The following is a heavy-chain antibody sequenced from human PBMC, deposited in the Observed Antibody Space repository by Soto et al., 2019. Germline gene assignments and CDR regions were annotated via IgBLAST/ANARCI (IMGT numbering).Heavy chain of an antibody. CDR3: ATSKSKTFDN. CDR2: IYHTGST. J-gene: IGHJ4*02. Sequence: QVQLQESGPGLVKPSGTLSLTCAVSSGSISSSYWWNWVRQPPGKGLEWIGEIYHTGSTNYDPSLKSRVTTSVDKSKNQFSLKLSSVTAADMAVYYCATSKSKTFDNWGQGTLVTVSS. V-gene: IGHV4-4*02. CDR1: SGSISSSYW.